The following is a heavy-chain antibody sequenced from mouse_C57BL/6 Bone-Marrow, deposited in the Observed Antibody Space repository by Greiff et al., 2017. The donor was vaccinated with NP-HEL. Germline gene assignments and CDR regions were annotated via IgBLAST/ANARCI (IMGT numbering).Heavy chain of an antibody. D-gene: IGHD2-3*01. J-gene: IGHJ4*01. V-gene: IGHV1-5*01. CDR1: GYTFTSYW. CDR2: IYPGNSDT. CDR3: TRNPLYDGYYGDY. Sequence: EVQLQQSGTVLARPGASVKMSCKTSGYTFTSYWMHWVKQRPGQGLEWIGAIYPGNSDTSYNQKFKGKAKLTAVTSASTAYMELSSLTNEDSAVYYCTRNPLYDGYYGDYWGQGTSVTVSS.